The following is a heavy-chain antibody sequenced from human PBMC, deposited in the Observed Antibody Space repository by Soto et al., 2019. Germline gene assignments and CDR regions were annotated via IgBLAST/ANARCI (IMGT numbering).Heavy chain of an antibody. V-gene: IGHV1-69*13. D-gene: IGHD6-19*01. CDR1: GGTFSSYA. Sequence: EASVKVSCKASGGTFSSYAISWVRQAPGQGLEWMGGIIPIFGTANYAQKFQGRVTITADESTSTAYMELSSLRSEDTAVYYCARGLMGSGWHYYFDYWGRGTLVTVSS. J-gene: IGHJ4*02. CDR2: IIPIFGTA. CDR3: ARGLMGSGWHYYFDY.